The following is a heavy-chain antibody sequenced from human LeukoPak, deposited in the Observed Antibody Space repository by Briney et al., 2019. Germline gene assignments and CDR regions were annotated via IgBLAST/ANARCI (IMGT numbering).Heavy chain of an antibody. CDR1: GFIFSGYW. CDR2: IKPDGSEK. D-gene: IGHD1-26*01. V-gene: IGHV3-7*01. J-gene: IGHJ3*02. Sequence: GGSLRLSCAASGFIFSGYWMSWVRQAPGKGLEWVANIKPDGSEKYSVDSVKGRFTISRANAKNSLYLQMNSLRAEDTAVYYCASGDFESGSYNDAFDIWGQGTMVTVS. CDR3: ASGDFESGSYNDAFDI.